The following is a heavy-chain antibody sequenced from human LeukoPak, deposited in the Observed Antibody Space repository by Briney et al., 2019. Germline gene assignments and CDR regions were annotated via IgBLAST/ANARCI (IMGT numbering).Heavy chain of an antibody. Sequence: SETLSLTCTVSGGSISSSSYYWGWIRQPPGKGLEWIGSIYYSGSTYYNPSLKSRVTISVDTSKNQFSLKLSSVTAADTAVYYCARDPIVVVPAADLNWFDPWGQGTLVTVSS. CDR1: GGSISSSSYY. J-gene: IGHJ5*02. D-gene: IGHD2-2*01. V-gene: IGHV4-39*07. CDR3: ARDPIVVVPAADLNWFDP. CDR2: IYYSGST.